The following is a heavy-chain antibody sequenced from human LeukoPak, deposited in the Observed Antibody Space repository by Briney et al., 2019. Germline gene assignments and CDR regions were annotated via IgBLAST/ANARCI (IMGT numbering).Heavy chain of an antibody. V-gene: IGHV1-46*01. J-gene: IGHJ3*02. D-gene: IGHD2-21*02. CDR3: ARDLREDCGGDCSQDAFDI. CDR1: GYTFTGYY. CDR2: INPSGGST. Sequence: ASVKVSCKASGYTFTGYYMHWVRQAPGQGLEWMGIINPSGGSTSYAQKFQGRVTMTRDTSTSTVYMELSSLRSEDTAVYYCARDLREDCGGDCSQDAFDIWGQGTMVTVSS.